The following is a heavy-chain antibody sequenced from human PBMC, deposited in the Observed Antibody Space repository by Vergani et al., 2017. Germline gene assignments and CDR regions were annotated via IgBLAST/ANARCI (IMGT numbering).Heavy chain of an antibody. J-gene: IGHJ1*01. CDR3: AKGGGFAEYFQH. V-gene: IGHV3-23*01. D-gene: IGHD3-16*01. Sequence: DVQLLESGGGLVQPGGSLRLSCAASGFTFSSYAMTWVRQAPGKGLEWVSAISGSGGTTYYADSVKGRFTIARDNSKNTLYLQMNSLRAEDTAVYYCAKGGGFAEYFQHWGQGTLVTVSS. CDR1: GFTFSSYA. CDR2: ISGSGGTT.